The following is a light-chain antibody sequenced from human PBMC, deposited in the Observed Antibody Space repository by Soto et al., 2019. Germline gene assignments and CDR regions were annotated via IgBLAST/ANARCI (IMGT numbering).Light chain of an antibody. CDR3: AAWDDSLNGVV. J-gene: IGLJ2*01. CDR2: SND. Sequence: QSVLTQPPSASGTPGQRVTISCSGGTSNIGSNTVNWYQQLRGTAPKLLIYSNDQRPSGVPDRFSGSKSGTSASLAISGLQSEDEADYYCAAWDDSLNGVVFGGGTKLTVL. CDR1: TSNIGSNT. V-gene: IGLV1-44*01.